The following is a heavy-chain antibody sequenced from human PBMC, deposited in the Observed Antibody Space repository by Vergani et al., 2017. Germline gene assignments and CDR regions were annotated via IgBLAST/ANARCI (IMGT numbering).Heavy chain of an antibody. V-gene: IGHV1-3*01. CDR1: GYTFTSYA. CDR3: AREGFYDYVWGSYRLRGGYYFDY. Sequence: QVQLVQSGAEVKKPGASVKVSCKASGYTFTSYAMHWVRQAPGQRLAWMGWINAGNGNTKYSQKFQGRVTITRDTSASTAYMELSSLRSEDTAVYYCAREGFYDYVWGSYRLRGGYYFDYWGQGTLVTVSS. D-gene: IGHD3-16*02. J-gene: IGHJ4*02. CDR2: INAGNGNT.